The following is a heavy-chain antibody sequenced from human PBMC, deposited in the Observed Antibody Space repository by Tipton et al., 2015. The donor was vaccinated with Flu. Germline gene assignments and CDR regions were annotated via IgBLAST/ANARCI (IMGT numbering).Heavy chain of an antibody. CDR3: ATGLELRPDF. CDR2: MYYRGST. J-gene: IGHJ4*02. D-gene: IGHD3-10*01. Sequence: TLSLTCSVSGASISSGGYYWSWIHHHPGKGLEWTGYMYYRGSTYYNPSLESRVAISLDTSENQFSLMLSSVTAADTAVYYCATGLELRPDFWGQGTLVTVAS. CDR1: GASISSGGYY. V-gene: IGHV4-31*03.